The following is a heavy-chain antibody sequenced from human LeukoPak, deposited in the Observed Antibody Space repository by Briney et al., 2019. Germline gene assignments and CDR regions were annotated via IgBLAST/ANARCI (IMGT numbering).Heavy chain of an antibody. Sequence: SVKVSCKASGDTFSSYAISWVRQAPGQGLEWLGGIIPIFGTANYAQKFQGRVTITADESTSTAYMELTSLRSEDTAVYYCARGRMAGTYVFDYWGQGTLVTVSS. CDR2: IIPIFGTA. CDR1: GDTFSSYA. J-gene: IGHJ4*02. CDR3: ARGRMAGTYVFDY. V-gene: IGHV1-69*13. D-gene: IGHD6-19*01.